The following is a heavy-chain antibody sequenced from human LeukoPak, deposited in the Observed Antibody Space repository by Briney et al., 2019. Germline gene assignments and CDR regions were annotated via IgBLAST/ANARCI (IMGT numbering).Heavy chain of an antibody. CDR3: ARRSGTYHAFDI. CDR1: GGSISSNGYY. CDR2: FYYTGST. D-gene: IGHD1-26*01. V-gene: IGHV4-39*01. Sequence: SETLSLTCTVSGGSISSNGYYWGWIRQPPGKGLEWIGSFYYTGSTFYSPSLRSRVTISVDTSKNQFSLKLSSVTAADTAVYYCARRSGTYHAFDIWGQGTMVTVSS. J-gene: IGHJ3*02.